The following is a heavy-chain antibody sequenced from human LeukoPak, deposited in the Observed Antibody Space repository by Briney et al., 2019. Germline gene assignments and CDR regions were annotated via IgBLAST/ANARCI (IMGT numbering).Heavy chain of an antibody. CDR2: IIPIFGTA. D-gene: IGHD1-26*01. Sequence: GASVKVSCKASGGAFSSYAISWVRQAPGQGLEWMGGIIPIFGTANYAQKFQGRVTITADESTSTAYMELSSLRSEDTAVYYCARDSGSYYYYGMDVWGQGTTVTVSS. CDR1: GGAFSSYA. CDR3: ARDSGSYYYYGMDV. V-gene: IGHV1-69*13. J-gene: IGHJ6*02.